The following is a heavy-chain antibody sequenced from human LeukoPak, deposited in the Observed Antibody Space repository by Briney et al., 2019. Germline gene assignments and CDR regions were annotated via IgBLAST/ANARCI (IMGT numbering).Heavy chain of an antibody. CDR1: GFTFRSYD. Sequence: GGTLRLSCAASGFTFRSYDMSWVRQAPGKGLEWVSGFSGGSGTTHYRDSVKGRFTISRDNSKNTVFLQMDSLRAEDTAVYYCARWDGYGDYWGQGTLVTVSS. CDR2: FSGGSGTT. J-gene: IGHJ4*02. D-gene: IGHD5-24*01. V-gene: IGHV3-23*01. CDR3: ARWDGYGDY.